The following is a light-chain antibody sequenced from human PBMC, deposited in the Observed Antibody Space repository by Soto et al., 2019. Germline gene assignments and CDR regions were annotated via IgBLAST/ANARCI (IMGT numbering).Light chain of an antibody. J-gene: IGKJ4*02. Sequence: EIVLTQSPATLSLSPGERATLSCRASQSVSSYLAWYQQKPGQAPRLLIYDASNRATGIPARFSGSGSGTDFTLTNSSLEPEDFAVYYCQQRSNWPGFGGGTKVEIK. CDR1: QSVSSY. V-gene: IGKV3-11*01. CDR3: QQRSNWPG. CDR2: DAS.